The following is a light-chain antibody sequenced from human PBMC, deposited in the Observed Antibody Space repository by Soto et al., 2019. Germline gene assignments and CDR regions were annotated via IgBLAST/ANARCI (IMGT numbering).Light chain of an antibody. CDR2: KAS. V-gene: IGKV1-5*03. CDR3: QQYNSCLYI. Sequence: DIQMTQSPSTLSASVGDRVTITCRASQSISSWLAWYQQKPGKAPKLLIYKASSLESGVPSRFSGSGSGTEFTLTISSLQPDDFATYYCQQYNSCLYIFGQGTKLEIK. CDR1: QSISSW. J-gene: IGKJ2*01.